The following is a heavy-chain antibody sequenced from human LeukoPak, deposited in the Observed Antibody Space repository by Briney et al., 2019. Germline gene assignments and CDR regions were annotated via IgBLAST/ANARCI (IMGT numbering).Heavy chain of an antibody. D-gene: IGHD3-22*01. CDR3: ARGPNYYDSSGYYFGAFDI. CDR2: INPSGGST. J-gene: IGHJ3*02. Sequence: ASVKVSCKASGYTFTSYYMHWVRQAPGQGLEWMGIINPSGGSTRYAQKFQGRVTMTRDTSTSTVYMELSSLRSEDTAVYYCARGPNYYDSSGYYFGAFDIWGQGTMVTVSS. V-gene: IGHV1-46*01. CDR1: GYTFTSYY.